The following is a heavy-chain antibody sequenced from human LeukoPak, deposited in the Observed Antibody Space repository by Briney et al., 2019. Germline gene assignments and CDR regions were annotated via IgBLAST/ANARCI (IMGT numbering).Heavy chain of an antibody. V-gene: IGHV4-34*01. Sequence: PSETLSLTCAVYGGSFSGYYWSWIRQPPGKGLEWIGEINHSGSTNYNPSLKSRVTISVDTSKNQFSLKLSSVTAADTAVYYCARVNQYYYDRHLDYWGQGTLVTVSS. CDR2: INHSGST. J-gene: IGHJ4*02. CDR3: ARVNQYYYDRHLDY. D-gene: IGHD3-22*01. CDR1: GGSFSGYY.